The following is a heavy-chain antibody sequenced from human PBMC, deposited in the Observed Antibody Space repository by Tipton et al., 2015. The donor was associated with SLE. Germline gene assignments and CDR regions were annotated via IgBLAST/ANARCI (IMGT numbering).Heavy chain of an antibody. V-gene: IGHV4-4*09. CDR1: GGSISSYY. Sequence: TLSLTCTVSGGSISSYYWGWIRQPPGKGLEWIGYIYTSGSTNYNPSLKSRVTISVDTSKNQFSLKLSSVTAADTAVYYCARIRAARRAVYFQHWGQGTLVTVSS. CDR3: ARIRAARRAVYFQH. CDR2: IYTSGST. D-gene: IGHD6-6*01. J-gene: IGHJ1*01.